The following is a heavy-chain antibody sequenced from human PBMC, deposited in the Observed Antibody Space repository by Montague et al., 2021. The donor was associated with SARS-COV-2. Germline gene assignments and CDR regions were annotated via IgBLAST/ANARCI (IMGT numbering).Heavy chain of an antibody. Sequence: SETLSLTCTVSGGSISSSSYYWGWIRQPPGRGLDWIGSIYYSGSTYYNPSLKGRVTISVDTSKNQFSLKLSSVTAADTAVYYCAREAYYYDSSGYYGGGYYYYDGMDVWGQGTTITVSS. D-gene: IGHD3-22*01. V-gene: IGHV4-39*02. CDR2: IYYSGST. CDR1: GGSISSSSYY. CDR3: AREAYYYDSSGYYGGGYYYYDGMDV. J-gene: IGHJ6*02.